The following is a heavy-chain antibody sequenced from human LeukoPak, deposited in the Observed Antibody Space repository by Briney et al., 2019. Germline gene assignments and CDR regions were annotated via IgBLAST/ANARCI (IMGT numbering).Heavy chain of an antibody. V-gene: IGHV4-38-2*02. CDR1: GYSISSGYY. CDR2: INHSGST. D-gene: IGHD3-10*01. Sequence: PSETLSLTCTVSGYSISSGYYWGWIRQPPGKGLEWIGEINHSGSTNYNPSLKSRVTISVDTSKNQFSLKLSSVTAADTAVYYCARSPYYGSGSYYKGGWFDPWGQGTLVTVSS. CDR3: ARSPYYGSGSYYKGGWFDP. J-gene: IGHJ5*02.